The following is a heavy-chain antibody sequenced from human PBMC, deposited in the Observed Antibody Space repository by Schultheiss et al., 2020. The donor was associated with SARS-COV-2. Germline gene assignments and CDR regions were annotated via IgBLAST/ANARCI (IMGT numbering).Heavy chain of an antibody. CDR2: IWYEGNNK. CDR1: GFTFSNYF. Sequence: GGSLRLSCAASGFTFSNYFMHWVRQAPGKGLEWVAVIWYEGNNKYYGDSVKGRFTISRDNSKNTLYLQMNSLRAEDTAVYYCAKGASGYYYDSSGYSRSLDVWGQGTTVTVSS. CDR3: AKGASGYYYDSSGYSRSLDV. V-gene: IGHV3-30*02. D-gene: IGHD3-22*01. J-gene: IGHJ6*02.